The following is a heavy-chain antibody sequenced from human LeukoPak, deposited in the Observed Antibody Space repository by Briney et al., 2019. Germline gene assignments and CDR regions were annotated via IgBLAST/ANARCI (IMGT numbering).Heavy chain of an antibody. CDR1: GDSVSSNSAA. J-gene: IGHJ6*03. D-gene: IGHD6-13*01. Sequence: SQTLSLTCAISGDSVSSNSAAWNWIRQSPPRGLEWLGRTYYRSKWYNDYAVSVKSRITINPDTSKNQFSLQLNSVTPEDTAVYYCARLLLGSSWYRFYYYYMDVWGKGTTVTVSS. CDR2: TYYRSKWYN. CDR3: ARLLLGSSWYRFYYYYMDV. V-gene: IGHV6-1*01.